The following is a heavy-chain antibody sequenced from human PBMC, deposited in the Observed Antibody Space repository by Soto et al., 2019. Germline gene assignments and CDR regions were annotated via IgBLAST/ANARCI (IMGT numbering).Heavy chain of an antibody. CDR3: ATTRGLAVGGSFDY. J-gene: IGHJ4*02. CDR2: FYDGNT. Sequence: LSLTCIVSGGSITRRSSYWAWIRQPPGKGLEWVGTFYDGNTYHNPSLRSRITIAVDTSKNQFSLKLNSVAAADTAFYYCATTRGLAVGGSFDYWGQGMLVTVSS. CDR1: GGSITRRSSY. D-gene: IGHD3-10*01. V-gene: IGHV4-39*01.